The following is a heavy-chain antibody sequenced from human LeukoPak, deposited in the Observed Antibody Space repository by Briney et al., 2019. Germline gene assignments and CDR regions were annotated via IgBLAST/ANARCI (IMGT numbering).Heavy chain of an antibody. J-gene: IGHJ4*02. Sequence: SETLSLACSVSGGSISNYFWTWIRQPPGKGLEWIGYIYSSGSTYYNPSLKSRATISVDTSKNRFSLKLSTVTAADTAVYYCARRPTGDPKFDYWSRGTLVTVSS. CDR2: IYSSGST. CDR1: GGSISNYF. D-gene: IGHD7-27*01. V-gene: IGHV4-59*08. CDR3: ARRPTGDPKFDY.